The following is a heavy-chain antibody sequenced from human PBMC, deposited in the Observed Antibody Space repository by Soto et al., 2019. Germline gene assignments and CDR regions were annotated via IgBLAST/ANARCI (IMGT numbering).Heavy chain of an antibody. D-gene: IGHD6-13*01. CDR1: GVSISSYY. Sequence: SETLSLTCTVSGVSISSYYWSWIRQPPGKGLEWIGYIYYSGSTNYNPSLKSRVTISVDTSKNQFSLKLSSVTAADSAVYYCARHERQQLVLPYFDYWGQGTLVTVSS. CDR2: IYYSGST. V-gene: IGHV4-59*08. J-gene: IGHJ4*02. CDR3: ARHERQQLVLPYFDY.